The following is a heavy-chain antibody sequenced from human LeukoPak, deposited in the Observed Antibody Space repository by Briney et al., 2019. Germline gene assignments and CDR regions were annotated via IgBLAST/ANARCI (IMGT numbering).Heavy chain of an antibody. CDR3: AREDYGNYASGWYFDL. D-gene: IGHD4-11*01. CDR1: GFTFSSYA. V-gene: IGHV3-30*04. Sequence: PGGSLRLSCAASGFTFSSYAMHWVRQAPGKGLEWVAVISYDGLNKYYADSVKGRFTISRDNSKNTLYLQMNSLRAEDTAVYYCAREDYGNYASGWYFDLWGRGTLVTVSS. CDR2: ISYDGLNK. J-gene: IGHJ2*01.